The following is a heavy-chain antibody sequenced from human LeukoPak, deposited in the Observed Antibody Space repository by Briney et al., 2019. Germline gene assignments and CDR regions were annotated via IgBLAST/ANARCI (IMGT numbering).Heavy chain of an antibody. Sequence: SETLSLTCAVYGGSFSGYYWSWIRQPPGKGLEWIGEINHSGSTNYNPSLKSRVTISVDTSKNQFSLMLSSVTAADTAVYYCARRLGQYDYVWGSYRYFYMDVWGKGTTVTISS. V-gene: IGHV4-34*01. J-gene: IGHJ6*03. CDR3: ARRLGQYDYVWGSYRYFYMDV. CDR2: INHSGST. D-gene: IGHD3-16*02. CDR1: GGSFSGYY.